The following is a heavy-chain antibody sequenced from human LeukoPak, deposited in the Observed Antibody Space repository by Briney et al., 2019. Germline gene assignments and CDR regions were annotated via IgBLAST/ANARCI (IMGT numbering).Heavy chain of an antibody. Sequence: PSETLSLTCTVSGDSIATGTKYWSWIRQSPEKGLEWIGYIYDSGTSSPTTYNPTFKSRVTISVDTSKNQFSLKLSSVTAADTAVYYCARGAVAEDSYFDYWGQGTLVTVSS. D-gene: IGHD6-19*01. CDR3: ARGAVAEDSYFDY. CDR1: GDSIATGTKY. CDR2: IYDSGTSSPT. V-gene: IGHV4-61*01. J-gene: IGHJ4*02.